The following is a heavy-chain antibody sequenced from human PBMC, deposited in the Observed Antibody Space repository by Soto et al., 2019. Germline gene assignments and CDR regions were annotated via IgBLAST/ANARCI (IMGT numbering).Heavy chain of an antibody. J-gene: IGHJ5*02. D-gene: IGHD4-17*01. CDR3: ARGLAYGDYGWLDP. CDR2: ISWSNGNT. V-gene: IGHV3-9*01. Sequence: EVQLVESGGGLVQPGRSLRLSCAASGFTFDDYAMHWVRQAPGKGLEWVSHISWSNGNTAYADSVKGRFTISRDNAKNSLYLQMNSLRAEDTAVYYCARGLAYGDYGWLDPWGQGTLVTVSP. CDR1: GFTFDDYA.